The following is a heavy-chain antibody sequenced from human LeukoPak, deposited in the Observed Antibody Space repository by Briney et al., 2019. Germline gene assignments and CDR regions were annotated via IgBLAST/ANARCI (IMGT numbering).Heavy chain of an antibody. Sequence: GGSLRLSCAASGFTFSSYSMNWVRQAPGKGLEWVSSISSSSSYIYCADSVKCRFTISRDNAKNSLYLQMNSLRAEDTAVYYCASADSNYGAFDIWGQGTMVTVSS. CDR1: GFTFSSYS. D-gene: IGHD4-11*01. J-gene: IGHJ3*02. CDR2: ISSSSSYI. CDR3: ASADSNYGAFDI. V-gene: IGHV3-21*01.